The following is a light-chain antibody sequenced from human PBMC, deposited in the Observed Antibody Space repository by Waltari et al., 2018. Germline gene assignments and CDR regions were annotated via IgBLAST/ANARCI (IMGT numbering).Light chain of an antibody. J-gene: IGKJ1*01. CDR2: GTS. V-gene: IGKV3-20*01. CDR3: QHYVRLPAT. Sequence: SCRASQSVSMALAWYQQKPGQAPRLLIYGTSNRATGIPDRFSGSGSGTDFSLTISRLEPEDVAVYFCQHYVRLPATFGQGTKVEIK. CDR1: QSVSMA.